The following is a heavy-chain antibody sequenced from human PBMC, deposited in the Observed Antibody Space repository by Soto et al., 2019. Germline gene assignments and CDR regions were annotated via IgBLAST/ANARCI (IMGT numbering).Heavy chain of an antibody. D-gene: IGHD2-2*01. J-gene: IGHJ6*02. CDR3: AREEDIVVVPAASWLVYYYYGMDV. Sequence: QVQLVQSGAEVKKPGASVKVSCKASGYTFTSYAMHWVRQAPGQRLEWMGWINAGNGNTKYSQKFQGRVTITRDTSASTAYMELSSLRSEDTAVYYCAREEDIVVVPAASWLVYYYYGMDVWGQGTTVTVSS. CDR1: GYTFTSYA. CDR2: INAGNGNT. V-gene: IGHV1-3*01.